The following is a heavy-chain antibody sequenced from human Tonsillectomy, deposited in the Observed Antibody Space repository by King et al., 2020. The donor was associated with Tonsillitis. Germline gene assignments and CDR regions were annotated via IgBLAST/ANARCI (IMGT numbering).Heavy chain of an antibody. D-gene: IGHD3-3*01. Sequence: VQLVESGGGLVQPGGSLRLSCAASGVTFSSYAMNWVRQAPGKGLEWVSTISSSGGNTYYAGSVKGRFTISRDNSKNTLYLQMNSLRAEDTAVYYCAKGGTIRLSGMDVWGQGTTVTVSS. CDR3: AKGGTIRLSGMDV. CDR2: ISSSGGNT. CDR1: GVTFSSYA. V-gene: IGHV3-23*04. J-gene: IGHJ6*02.